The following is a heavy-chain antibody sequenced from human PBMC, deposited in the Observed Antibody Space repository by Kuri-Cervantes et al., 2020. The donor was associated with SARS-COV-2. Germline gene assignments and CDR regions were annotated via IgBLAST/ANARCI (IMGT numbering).Heavy chain of an antibody. J-gene: IGHJ4*02. Sequence: SQTLSLTCAVYGGSFSGYYWSWSRQPPGKGLEWIGEINHSGSTNYNPSLKSRVTISVDTSKNQFSLKLSSVTAADTAVYYCATWELLGGFWGQGTLVTVSS. D-gene: IGHD1-26*01. CDR1: GGSFSGYY. CDR3: ATWELLGGF. V-gene: IGHV4-34*01. CDR2: INHSGST.